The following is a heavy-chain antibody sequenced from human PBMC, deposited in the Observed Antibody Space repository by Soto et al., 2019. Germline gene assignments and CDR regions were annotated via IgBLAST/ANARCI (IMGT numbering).Heavy chain of an antibody. CDR3: XKHEGYCSSTSCSNFDY. D-gene: IGHD2-2*01. J-gene: IGHJ4*02. V-gene: IGHV5-51*01. CDR1: GFSFTIYW. CDR2: IYPGDSDT. Sequence: GESLKISCKGFGFSFTIYWIAWVRQMPGKGLEWMGIIYPGDSDTSYSPSFQGQVTISADKSINTAYLQWSSLKASDTAMYYCXKHEGYCSSTSCSNFDYWGQGTLVTVSS.